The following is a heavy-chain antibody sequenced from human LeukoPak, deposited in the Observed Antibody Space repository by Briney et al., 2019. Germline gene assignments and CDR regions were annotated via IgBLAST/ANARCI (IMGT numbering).Heavy chain of an antibody. Sequence: GGSLRLSCAASGFTFSSYAMGWVRQAPGKGLEWVSSISSSSSYIYYADSVKGRFTISRDNAKNSLYLQMNSLRAEDTAVYYCARDGPQLCWFGELSSAWYFDLWGRGTLVTVSS. V-gene: IGHV3-21*01. CDR3: ARDGPQLCWFGELSSAWYFDL. D-gene: IGHD3-10*01. CDR2: ISSSSSYI. CDR1: GFTFSSYA. J-gene: IGHJ2*01.